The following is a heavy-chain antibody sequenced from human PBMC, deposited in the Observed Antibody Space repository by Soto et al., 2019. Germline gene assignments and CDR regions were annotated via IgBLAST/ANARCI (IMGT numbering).Heavy chain of an antibody. CDR1: GFSVSSYF. Sequence: EMDVVESGGGLVQPGGSLRLSCAASGFSVSSYFMTWVRQAPGKGLEWVSIIYASGKTYNADSVKGRFTVSRDNDKNTLYLQMNTLRAEDTAVYFCARDRCSSRSCWKHERGLDSWGQGILVTVSS. CDR2: IYASGKT. V-gene: IGHV3-66*01. D-gene: IGHD2-2*01. J-gene: IGHJ4*02. CDR3: ARDRCSSRSCWKHERGLDS.